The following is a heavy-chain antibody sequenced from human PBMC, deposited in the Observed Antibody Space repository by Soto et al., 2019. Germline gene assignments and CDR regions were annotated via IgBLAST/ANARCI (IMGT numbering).Heavy chain of an antibody. Sequence: QITLKESGPTLVKPTQTLTLTCTFSGFSLSTSGVCVGWIRQPPGKDLEWLALIYWNDDKRYSPSLKIRRTITKDPSKNPVVLTMNNRDLVDTATYYCAHTADGIAVAGHFDYWCQGTLVTVSS. CDR1: GFSLSTSGVC. V-gene: IGHV2-5*01. CDR2: IYWNDDK. J-gene: IGHJ4*02. D-gene: IGHD6-19*01. CDR3: AHTADGIAVAGHFDY.